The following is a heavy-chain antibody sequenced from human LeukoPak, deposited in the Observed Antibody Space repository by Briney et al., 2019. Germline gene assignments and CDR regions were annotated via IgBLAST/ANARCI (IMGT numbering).Heavy chain of an antibody. J-gene: IGHJ4*02. CDR3: ARQTVTSPFEY. Sequence: PSETLSLTCTVCGGSISSSSYYWGWIRQPPGKGLEWIGSIYYSGSTYYNPSLKSRVTISVDTSKNQFSLKLSSVTAADTAVYYCARQTVTSPFEYWGQGTLVTVSS. CDR1: GGSISSSSYY. V-gene: IGHV4-39*01. D-gene: IGHD4-17*01. CDR2: IYYSGST.